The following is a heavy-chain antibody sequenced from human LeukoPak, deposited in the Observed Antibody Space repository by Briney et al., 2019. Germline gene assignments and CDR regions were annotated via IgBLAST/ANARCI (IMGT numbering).Heavy chain of an antibody. CDR2: IYYSGST. J-gene: IGHJ5*02. CDR3: ARRATNCSSTSCFYWFDP. V-gene: IGHV4-59*08. Sequence: PSETLSLTCTVSGGSISSYYWSWIRQPPGKGLECIGHIYYSGSTNYNPSLRSRVTISIDTSKNQFSLILSSMTAADTAVYYCARRATNCSSTSCFYWFDPWGQGTLVTVSS. D-gene: IGHD2-2*01. CDR1: GGSISSYY.